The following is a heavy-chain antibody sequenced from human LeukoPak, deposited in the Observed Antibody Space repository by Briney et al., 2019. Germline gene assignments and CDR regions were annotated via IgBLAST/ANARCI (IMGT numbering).Heavy chain of an antibody. Sequence: GGSLRLSCAASGFTFSSYEMNWVRQAPGKGLEWVSDISSSGSTIYYAGSVKGRFTISRDNAKNSLYLQMNSLRAEDTAVYYCARALYYDFWSGPIDYWGQGTLVTVSS. CDR1: GFTFSSYE. CDR3: ARALYYDFWSGPIDY. D-gene: IGHD3-3*01. CDR2: ISSSGSTI. V-gene: IGHV3-48*03. J-gene: IGHJ4*02.